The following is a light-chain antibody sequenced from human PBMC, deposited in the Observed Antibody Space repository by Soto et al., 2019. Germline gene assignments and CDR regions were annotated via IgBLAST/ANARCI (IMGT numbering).Light chain of an antibody. CDR1: RRVSSY. CDR2: DAS. V-gene: IGKV3-11*01. Sequence: ETVLTQSPATLSLSPGDRATLSCRASRRVSSYLAWYQQKAGQAPRLLIYDASNRAAGTPDRFSGSGSGTDFTLTISRLEPDDFAVYYCQQHGTSPITFGQGTRLEN. CDR3: QQHGTSPIT. J-gene: IGKJ5*01.